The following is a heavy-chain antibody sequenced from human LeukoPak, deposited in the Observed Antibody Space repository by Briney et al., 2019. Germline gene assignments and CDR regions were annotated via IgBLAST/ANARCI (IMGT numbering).Heavy chain of an antibody. CDR2: IKQDGSDT. V-gene: IGHV3-7*01. CDR3: ARGQLEWENYYYGMDV. J-gene: IGHJ6*02. CDR1: GFTFSSSW. D-gene: IGHD1-1*01. Sequence: GGSLRLSCAASGFTFSSSWMSWVRQAPGKGLEWVANIKQDGSDTNYVDSVKGRFTISRDNSENTLYLQMNSLRAEDTAVYYCARGQLEWENYYYGMDVWGQGTTVTVSS.